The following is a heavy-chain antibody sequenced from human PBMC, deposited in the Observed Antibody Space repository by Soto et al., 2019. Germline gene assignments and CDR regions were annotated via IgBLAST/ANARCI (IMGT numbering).Heavy chain of an antibody. CDR1: GFTFSSYG. CDR2: IWYDGSNK. J-gene: IGHJ4*02. V-gene: IGHV3-33*01. Sequence: QVQLVESGGGVVQPGRSLRLSCAASGFTFSSYGMHWVRQAPGKGLEGVAVIWYDGSNKYYADYVKGRFTISRDNSKNTLCLQMDSLRADGLAVYWWARTGADARHYFDCWGRVALFTVSS. D-gene: IGHD2-8*01. CDR3: ARTGADARHYFDC.